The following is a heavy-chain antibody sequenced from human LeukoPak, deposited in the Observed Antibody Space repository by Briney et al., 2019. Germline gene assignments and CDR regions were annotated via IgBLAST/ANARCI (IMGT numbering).Heavy chain of an antibody. D-gene: IGHD1-1*01. V-gene: IGHV3-74*01. CDR2: ISSDGSST. CDR1: GFTFSSYW. J-gene: IGHJ4*02. Sequence: GGSLRLSCEASGFTFSSYWMHWVRQAPGKGLVWVSRISSDGSSTDYADSVKGRFTISRDNAKNTLYLQMNSLRVEDMAVYYGVRAWKTSGEYWGQGTQVTVSS. CDR3: VRAWKTSGEY.